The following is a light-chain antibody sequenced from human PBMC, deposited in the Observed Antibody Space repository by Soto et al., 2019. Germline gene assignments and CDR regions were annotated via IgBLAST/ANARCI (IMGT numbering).Light chain of an antibody. Sequence: QSVLTQPPSASGTPGQRVTISCSGGSSNIGGNTVNWYRQVPGTAPKLLIYSNNQRPSGVPDRLSGSKSGTSASLAISGPQSEDEADYYCAAWDDSLNGPYVFGTGTKLTVL. J-gene: IGLJ1*01. CDR2: SNN. V-gene: IGLV1-44*01. CDR3: AAWDDSLNGPYV. CDR1: SSNIGGNT.